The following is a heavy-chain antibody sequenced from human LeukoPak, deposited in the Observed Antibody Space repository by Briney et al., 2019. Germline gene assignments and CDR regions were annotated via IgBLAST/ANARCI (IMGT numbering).Heavy chain of an antibody. Sequence: SETLSLTCTVSGGPISSYYWNWIRQPPGKGLEWIGYIYYSGSTNHNPSLKSRVTISVDTSKNQFSLKLSSVTAADTAVYYCARSDGYGLVGIWGQGTMVTVSS. CDR1: GGPISSYY. CDR2: IYYSGST. J-gene: IGHJ3*02. CDR3: ARSDGYGLVGI. V-gene: IGHV4-59*01. D-gene: IGHD3-10*01.